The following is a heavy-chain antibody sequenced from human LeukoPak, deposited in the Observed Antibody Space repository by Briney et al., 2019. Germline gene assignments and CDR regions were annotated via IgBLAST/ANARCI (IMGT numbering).Heavy chain of an antibody. D-gene: IGHD6-13*01. CDR1: GGSISSSSYY. V-gene: IGHV4-39*01. CDR3: ARGIAAAGPPFDY. Sequence: PSETLSLTCTVSGGSISSSSYYWGWIRLPPGKGLEWIGSIYYSGSTYYNPSLKSRVTISVDTSKNQFSLKLSSVTAADTAVYYCARGIAAAGPPFDYWGQGTLVTVSS. J-gene: IGHJ4*02. CDR2: IYYSGST.